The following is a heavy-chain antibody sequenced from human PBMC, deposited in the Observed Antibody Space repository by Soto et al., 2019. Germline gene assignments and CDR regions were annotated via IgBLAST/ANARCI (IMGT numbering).Heavy chain of an antibody. CDR2: IIPIFGTS. Sequence: QVQLVQSGAEVKKPGSSVKVSCKASGGTFNNHAINWVRQAPGQGLEWMGGIIPIFGTSNYAQKFQGRVTMTADTSVSAASMELTSLRYDDTAVFYCARGLYSSPAYFFDSWGQGTLVTVSS. J-gene: IGHJ4*02. V-gene: IGHV1-69*06. D-gene: IGHD6-13*01. CDR3: ARGLYSSPAYFFDS. CDR1: GGTFNNHA.